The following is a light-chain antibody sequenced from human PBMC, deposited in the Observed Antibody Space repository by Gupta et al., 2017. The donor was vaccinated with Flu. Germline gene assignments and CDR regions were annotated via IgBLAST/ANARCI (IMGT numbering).Light chain of an antibody. V-gene: IGLV1-47*01. CDR2: RNN. CDR3: AAWDDSLNNWV. J-gene: IGLJ3*02. CDR1: SSNIGSNF. Sequence: QSVLTQPPSASGTPGPRVTISCSGSSSNIGSNFVYWYQQLPGTAPKPLIFRNNQRPSGVPARFSGSKSGTSASLAISGLRSEDEADYSCAAWDDSLNNWVFGGGTKLTVL.